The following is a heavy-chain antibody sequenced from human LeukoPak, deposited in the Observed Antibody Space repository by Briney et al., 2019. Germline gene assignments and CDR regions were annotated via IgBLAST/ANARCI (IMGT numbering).Heavy chain of an antibody. V-gene: IGHV1-46*03. J-gene: IGHJ6*02. CDR1: GYTFTSYY. D-gene: IGHD3-22*01. CDR3: ASSGHYDSSGYSPYYYYYGMDV. CDR2: INPSGGST. Sequence: ASVKVSCKASGYTFTSYYMHWMRQAPGRGLEWMGIINPSGGSTSYAQKFQGRVTMTRDTSTSTVYMELSSLRSEDTAVYYCASSGHYDSSGYSPYYYYYGMDVWGQGTTVTVSS.